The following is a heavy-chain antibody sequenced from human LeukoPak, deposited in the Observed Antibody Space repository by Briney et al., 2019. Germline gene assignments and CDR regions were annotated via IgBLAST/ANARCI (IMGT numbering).Heavy chain of an antibody. CDR1: GYTFTSYG. CDR3: ARSGDVLRYFDWLPKADY. J-gene: IGHJ4*02. Sequence: ASVKVSCKASGYTFTSYGISWVRQAPGQGLEWMGWISAYNGNTNYAQKLQGRVTMTTDTSTSTAYMELRSLRSDDTAVYYCARSGDVLRYFDWLPKADYWGQGTLVTVSS. CDR2: ISAYNGNT. V-gene: IGHV1-18*01. D-gene: IGHD3-9*01.